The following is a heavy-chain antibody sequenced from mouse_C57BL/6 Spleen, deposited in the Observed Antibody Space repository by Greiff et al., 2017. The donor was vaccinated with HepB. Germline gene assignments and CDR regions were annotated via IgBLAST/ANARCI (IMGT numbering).Heavy chain of an antibody. CDR2: IRNKANNHAT. CDR1: GFTFSDAW. CDR3: TGPLGLEGFDY. J-gene: IGHJ2*01. Sequence: EVKLQESGGGLVQPGGSMKLSCAASGFTFSDAWMDWVRQSPEKGLEWVAEIRNKANNHATYYAESVKGRFTISRDDSKSSVYLQMNSLRAEDTGIYYGTGPLGLEGFDYRGQGTTLTVSS. D-gene: IGHD4-1*01. V-gene: IGHV6-6*01.